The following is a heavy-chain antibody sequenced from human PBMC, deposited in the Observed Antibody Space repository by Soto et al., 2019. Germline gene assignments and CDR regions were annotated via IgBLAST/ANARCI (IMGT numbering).Heavy chain of an antibody. V-gene: IGHV1-18*01. J-gene: IGHJ4*02. D-gene: IGHD2-15*01. CDR1: GYTFTNYG. CDR3: ARHSLMAVGATNYFDY. Sequence: QVQLVQSGAEVKKPGASVKVSCKASGYTFTNYGITWVRQAPGQGLEWMGWISGYNGNTNYPQNLQGRVTMTTDTSTSTSYMELRSLRSDDTAVYYCARHSLMAVGATNYFDYWGQGTLVTVSS. CDR2: ISGYNGNT.